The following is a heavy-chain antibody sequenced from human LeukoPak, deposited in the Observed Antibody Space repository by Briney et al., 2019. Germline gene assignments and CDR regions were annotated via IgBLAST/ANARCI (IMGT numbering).Heavy chain of an antibody. CDR3: AKKGRSSGAYYYDSSGYYHDY. CDR2: ISGSGGST. Sequence: GGSLRLSCAASGFTFSSYAMSWVRQAPGKGLEWVSAISGSGGSTYYADSVKGRFTISRDNSKNTLYLQMNSLRAEDTAVYYCAKKGRSSGAYYYDSSGYYHDYWGQGTLVTVSS. CDR1: GFTFSSYA. D-gene: IGHD3-22*01. V-gene: IGHV3-23*01. J-gene: IGHJ4*02.